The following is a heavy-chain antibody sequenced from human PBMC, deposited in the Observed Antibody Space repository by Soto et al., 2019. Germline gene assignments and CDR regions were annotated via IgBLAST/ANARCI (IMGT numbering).Heavy chain of an antibody. V-gene: IGHV1-8*01. Sequence: ASVKVSCKASGYTFTSYDINCVRQATGQGLEWMGWMNPNSGNTGYAQKFQGRVTMTRNTSISTAYMELSSLRSEDTAVYYCARGLGYYYGSGSYSPFDYWGQGTLVTVSS. CDR3: ARGLGYYYGSGSYSPFDY. D-gene: IGHD3-10*01. CDR1: GYTFTSYD. CDR2: MNPNSGNT. J-gene: IGHJ4*02.